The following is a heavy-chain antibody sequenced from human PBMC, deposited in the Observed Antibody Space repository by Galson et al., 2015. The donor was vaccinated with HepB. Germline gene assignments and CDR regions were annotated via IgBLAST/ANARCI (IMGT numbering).Heavy chain of an antibody. D-gene: IGHD6-19*01. J-gene: IGHJ4*02. V-gene: IGHV2-5*02. Sequence: PALVKPTQTLTLTCTFSGFSLTSNAVGVGWNRQPPGKALEWLALIYWDDDNHYSPSLKSRLSITKDTSKNQVVLTMTNMDPVDTATYYCAHGSGWLFDYWGQGTLVTVSS. CDR1: GFSLTSNAVG. CDR2: IYWDDDN. CDR3: AHGSGWLFDY.